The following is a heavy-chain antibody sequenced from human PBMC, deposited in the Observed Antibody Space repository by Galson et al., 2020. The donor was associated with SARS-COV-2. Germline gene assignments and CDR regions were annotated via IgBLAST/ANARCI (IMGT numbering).Heavy chain of an antibody. CDR3: ATTGHYFDY. CDR1: GASFDTYY. J-gene: IGHJ4*02. V-gene: IGHV4-59*01. Sequence: SETLSLTCTVSGASFDTYYWSWIRQPPGKGLEWIGDIYHRGNTNYNPSLNSRVTLSVDTSRNQFSLRLSSVTAADTAMYYCATTGHYFDYWGQGILVTVSS. D-gene: IGHD1-26*01. CDR2: IYHRGNT.